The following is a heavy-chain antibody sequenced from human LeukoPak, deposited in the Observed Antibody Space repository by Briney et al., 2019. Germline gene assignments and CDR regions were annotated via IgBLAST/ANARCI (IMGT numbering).Heavy chain of an antibody. CDR3: ARSVRIVPVYYYYGMDV. CDR2: IIPIFGTA. V-gene: IGHV1-69*01. J-gene: IGHJ6*02. CDR1: GGTFSSYA. D-gene: IGHD1-1*01. Sequence: ASVKVSCKASGGTFSSYAISWVRQAPGQGLEWMGGIIPIFGTANYAQKFQGRVTITADESTSTAYMELSSLRSEDTAVYYCARSVRIVPVYYYYGMDVWGQGTTVTVSS.